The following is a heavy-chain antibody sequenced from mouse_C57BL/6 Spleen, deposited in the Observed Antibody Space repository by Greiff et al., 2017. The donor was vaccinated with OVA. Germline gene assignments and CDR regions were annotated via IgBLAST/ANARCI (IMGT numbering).Heavy chain of an antibody. CDR3: ARNMVTTAMDY. Sequence: QVQLQQPGAELVMPGASVKLSCKASGYTFTSYWMHWVKQRPGQGLEWIGEIDPSDSYTNYNQKFKGKSTLTVDKSSSTAYMQLSSLTSEDSAVYYCARNMVTTAMDYWGQGTSVTVSS. CDR1: GYTFTSYW. CDR2: IDPSDSYT. D-gene: IGHD2-2*01. V-gene: IGHV1-69*01. J-gene: IGHJ4*01.